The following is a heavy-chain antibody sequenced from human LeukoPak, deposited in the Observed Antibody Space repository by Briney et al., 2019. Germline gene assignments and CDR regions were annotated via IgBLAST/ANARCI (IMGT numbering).Heavy chain of an antibody. CDR1: GFTFSSYS. D-gene: IGHD2/OR15-2a*01. Sequence: GGSLRLSCAASGFTFSSYSVNWVRQAPGKGLEWVSSISSSSSYIYYADSVKGRSTISRDNAKNSLHLQMNSLRAEDTAVYYCARATPTASSMLWGQGTLVAVSS. CDR3: ARATPTASSML. J-gene: IGHJ4*02. CDR2: ISSSSSYI. V-gene: IGHV3-21*01.